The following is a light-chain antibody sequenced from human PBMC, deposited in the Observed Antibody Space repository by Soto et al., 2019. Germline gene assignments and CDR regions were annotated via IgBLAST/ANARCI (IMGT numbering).Light chain of an antibody. CDR3: LSYTSANTRV. J-gene: IGLJ3*02. Sequence: QSALTQPASVSASPGQSITICCTGTSSDVGGYKFVSWYQHHPGKAPKLMIYEVNNRPSGVSNRFSGSKSGNTASLTISGLQPEDEADYYCLSYTSANTRVFGGGTKLTVL. CDR2: EVN. V-gene: IGLV2-14*01. CDR1: SSDVGGYKF.